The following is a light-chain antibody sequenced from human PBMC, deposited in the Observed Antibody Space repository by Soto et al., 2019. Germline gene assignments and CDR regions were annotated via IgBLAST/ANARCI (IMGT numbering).Light chain of an antibody. V-gene: IGKV3-15*01. CDR3: HQYKNWPRT. CDR1: QSVSSN. J-gene: IGKJ1*01. CDR2: DAS. Sequence: EIVLTQSPDTLSVSPGERATLSCRASQSVSSNIAWYQQKPGQAPRLLIYDASTRATGIPARFSGSGSGTDFTLTISSLQSEDFAVYYCHQYKNWPRTFGQGTKVEIK.